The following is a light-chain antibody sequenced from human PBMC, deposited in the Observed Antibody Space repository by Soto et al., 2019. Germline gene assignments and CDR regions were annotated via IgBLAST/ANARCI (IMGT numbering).Light chain of an antibody. Sequence: QSALSQPRSVSGSPGQSVTISCTETSSDVGDYSYVSWYQHHPGKAPKLMIYDVTKRPSGVPDRFSGSKSGNTASLTISGLQAEDDADYYCCSYADISTSVVFGGGTQLTVL. J-gene: IGLJ2*01. V-gene: IGLV2-11*01. CDR3: CSYADISTSVV. CDR2: DVT. CDR1: SSDVGDYSY.